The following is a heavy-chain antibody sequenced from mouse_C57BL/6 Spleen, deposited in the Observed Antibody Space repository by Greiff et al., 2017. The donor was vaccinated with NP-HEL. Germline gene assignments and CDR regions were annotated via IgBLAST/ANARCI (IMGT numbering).Heavy chain of an antibody. V-gene: IGHV1-69*01. Sequence: QVQLQQPGAELVMPGASVKLSCKASGYTFTSYWMHWVKQRPGQGLEWIGEIDPSDSYTNYNQKFKGKSTLTVDKSSSTAYMQLSSLTSEDSAVYYCARPDYDSFDYWGQGTTLTVSS. CDR3: ARPDYDSFDY. CDR1: GYTFTSYW. D-gene: IGHD2-4*01. J-gene: IGHJ2*01. CDR2: IDPSDSYT.